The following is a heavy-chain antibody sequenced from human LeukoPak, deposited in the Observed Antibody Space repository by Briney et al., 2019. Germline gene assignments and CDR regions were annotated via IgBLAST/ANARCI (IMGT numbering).Heavy chain of an antibody. CDR3: ARDRHPSSGVRDFYGAFDI. J-gene: IGHJ3*02. CDR2: IIPILGTA. CDR1: GGTFSSYA. Sequence: ASVKVSCKASGGTFSSYAISWVRQAPGQGLEWMGGIIPILGTANYAQKFQGRVTITADESTSTAYMELSSLRSEDTAVYYCARDRHPSSGVRDFYGAFDIWGQGTMVTVSS. V-gene: IGHV1-69*13. D-gene: IGHD2/OR15-2a*01.